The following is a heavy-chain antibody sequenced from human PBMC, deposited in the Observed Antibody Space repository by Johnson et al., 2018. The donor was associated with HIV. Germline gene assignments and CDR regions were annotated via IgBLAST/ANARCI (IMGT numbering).Heavy chain of an antibody. J-gene: IGHJ3*02. CDR3: ATLFRGYSYGGDAFDI. CDR1: GFTFSSSA. CDR2: ISDEGSNK. V-gene: IGHV3-30-3*01. D-gene: IGHD5-18*01. Sequence: QVQLVESGGGVGQPGRSLRLSCAASGFTFSSSAMHWARQAPGKGLEWVAVISDEGSNKYYADSVKGRFTISRDNSKNTLYLQMNSLRAEDTALYYCATLFRGYSYGGDAFDIWGQGTMVTVSS.